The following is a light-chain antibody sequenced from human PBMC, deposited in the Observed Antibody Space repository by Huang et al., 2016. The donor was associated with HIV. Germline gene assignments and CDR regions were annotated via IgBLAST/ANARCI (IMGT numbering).Light chain of an antibody. V-gene: IGKV3-15*01. CDR2: GAS. CDR3: QHYNNWPWYT. Sequence: EIVMTQSPATLSVSPGERATLSCRASQSVNSNLAWYQQKPGQAPRLLIYGASSRATGVPARFTGTGSGTVFTLTISSLQSEDFAVHYCQHYNNWPWYTFGQGTKVEIK. J-gene: IGKJ2*01. CDR1: QSVNSN.